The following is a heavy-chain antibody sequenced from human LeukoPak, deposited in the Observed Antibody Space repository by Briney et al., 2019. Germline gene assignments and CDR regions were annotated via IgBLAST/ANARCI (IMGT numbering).Heavy chain of an antibody. CDR2: IYYSGST. J-gene: IGHJ3*02. CDR3: AIINTVWNAFDI. D-gene: IGHD1-1*01. V-gene: IGHV4-59*01. Sequence: PSETLSLTCTVPGASISTYYWSWIRQPPGKGLECIGYIYYSGSTNYNPSLKSRVTMSVDTSKNQFSLMLSSVTAAGTAVYYCAIINTVWNAFDIWGQGTVVAVSS. CDR1: GASISTYY.